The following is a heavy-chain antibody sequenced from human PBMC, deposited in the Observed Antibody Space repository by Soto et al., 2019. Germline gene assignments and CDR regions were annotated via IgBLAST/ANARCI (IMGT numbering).Heavy chain of an antibody. CDR3: SAIDEKYCTNGVCKARDYSYYMDV. V-gene: IGHV1-69*02. J-gene: IGHJ6*03. CDR1: GGTFSSYT. D-gene: IGHD2-8*01. CDR2: IIPILGIA. Sequence: ASVKVSCKASGGTFSSYTISWVRQAPGQGLEWMGRIIPILGIANYAQKFQGRVTITADKTTSTAYMELSSLISEDTAVYYCSAIDEKYCTNGVCKARDYSYYMDVCGKRST.